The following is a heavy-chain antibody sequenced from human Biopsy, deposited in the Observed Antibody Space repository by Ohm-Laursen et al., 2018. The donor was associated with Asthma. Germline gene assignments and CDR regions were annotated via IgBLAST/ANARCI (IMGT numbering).Heavy chain of an antibody. CDR2: IMTVFGTT. Sequence: VKISCKASGGMFGNYAISWVRQAPGLGLEWLGGIMTVFGTTNYAQKFQGRVTITADESTSTAYMEVTSLRSEDTAIYYCARCQVGYSSGWSLLLKKIYYSGMDVWGQGTAVTVSS. V-gene: IGHV1-69*13. J-gene: IGHJ6*02. D-gene: IGHD6-19*01. CDR3: ARCQVGYSSGWSLLLKKIYYSGMDV. CDR1: GGMFGNYA.